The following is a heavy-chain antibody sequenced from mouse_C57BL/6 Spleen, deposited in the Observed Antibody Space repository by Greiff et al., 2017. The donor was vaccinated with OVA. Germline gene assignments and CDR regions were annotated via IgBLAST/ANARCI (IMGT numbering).Heavy chain of an antibody. CDR3: ARRWLLHYFDY. CDR1: GYTFTSYW. CDR2: IHPNSGST. D-gene: IGHD2-3*01. V-gene: IGHV1-64*01. J-gene: IGHJ2*01. Sequence: VQLQQSGAELVKPGASVKLSCKASGYTFTSYWMHWVKQRPGQGLEWIGMIHPNSGSTNYNEKFKSKATLTVDKSSSTAYMQLSSLTSEDSAVYYCARRWLLHYFDYWGQGTTLTVSS.